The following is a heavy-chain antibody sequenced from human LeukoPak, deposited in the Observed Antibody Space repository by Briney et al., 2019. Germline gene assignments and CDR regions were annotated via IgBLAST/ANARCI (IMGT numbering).Heavy chain of an antibody. V-gene: IGHV3-7*01. D-gene: IGHD2/OR15-2a*01. J-gene: IGHJ4*02. CDR2: IKQDGSEK. CDR3: ARGPTRANSSDY. CDR1: GLTFSSSW. Sequence: PGGSLRLSCAVSGLTFSSSWMSWVRQAPGKGLEWVAKIKQDGSEKYYVESVKGRFTLSRDNAKNSLYLQMNSLRAEDTAVYYCARGPTRANSSDYWGQGTLVTVSS.